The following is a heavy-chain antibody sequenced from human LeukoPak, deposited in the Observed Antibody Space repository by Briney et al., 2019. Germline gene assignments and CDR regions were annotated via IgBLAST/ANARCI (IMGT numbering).Heavy chain of an antibody. CDR2: INAGNGNT. V-gene: IGHV1-3*01. J-gene: IGHJ4*02. CDR3: AREAWGSSRSDY. CDR1: GYTFTSYP. Sequence: ASVKVSCTASGYTFTSYPMHWVRQAPGQRLEWMGWINAGNGNTKYSQKFQGRVTITRDTSASTVYMELSSLRSEDTAVYFCAREAWGSSRSDYWGQGTLVTVSP. D-gene: IGHD6-13*01.